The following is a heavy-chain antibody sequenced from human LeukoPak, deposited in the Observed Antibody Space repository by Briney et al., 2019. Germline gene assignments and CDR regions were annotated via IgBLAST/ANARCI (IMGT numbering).Heavy chain of an antibody. J-gene: IGHJ4*02. CDR3: ARSIEYSYDSNGGYYFDY. Sequence: ASVKVSCKVSGYIFTTYAMHWVRQAPGQRLEWMGWITAGNGNTKYSQKFQGRLTITRDTSASTAYMELGSLRSEDTALYYCARSIEYSYDSNGGYYFDYWGQGTLVTVSS. CDR1: GYIFTTYA. CDR2: ITAGNGNT. V-gene: IGHV1-3*01. D-gene: IGHD6-6*01.